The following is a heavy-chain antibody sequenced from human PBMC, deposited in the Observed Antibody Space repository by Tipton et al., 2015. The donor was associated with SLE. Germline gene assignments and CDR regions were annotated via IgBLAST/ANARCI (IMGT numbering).Heavy chain of an antibody. V-gene: IGHV4-59*01. CDR2: IYDRGST. J-gene: IGHJ3*02. D-gene: IGHD6-19*01. Sequence: LSLTCTVSGGSISSYYWSWIRQPPGKGLEWIGYIYDRGSTNYNPSLKSRVTISVDTSKKQFSLKLSSVTAADTAGYYCASVARAVAGTGGFDSWGQGTRVTVS. CDR1: GGSISSYY. CDR3: ASVARAVAGTGGFDS.